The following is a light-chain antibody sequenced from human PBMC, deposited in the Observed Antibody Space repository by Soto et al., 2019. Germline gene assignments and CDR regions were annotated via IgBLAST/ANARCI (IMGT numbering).Light chain of an antibody. CDR1: SSDVGRYNY. CDR2: DVS. CDR3: SSYPGSGTRV. J-gene: IGLJ1*01. V-gene: IGLV2-14*01. Sequence: QSVLTQPASVSGSPGQSITISCTGTSSDVGRYNYVSWYQQHPGKAPKLMIHDVSNRPSGVSNRFSGSKSGNTASLTISGLQAEDAADYYCSSYPGSGTRVFGTGTKVTVL.